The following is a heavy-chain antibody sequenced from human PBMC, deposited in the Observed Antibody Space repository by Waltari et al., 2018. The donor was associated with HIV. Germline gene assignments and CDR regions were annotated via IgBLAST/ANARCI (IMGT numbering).Heavy chain of an antibody. CDR3: ARGHPYYDYLSNYYRLAWFDP. CDR1: GGSISNFF. D-gene: IGHD3-3*01. Sequence: QVQLQESGPGLVKPSETLSLTCTVSGGSISNFFWSWIRQPPGKGLEWIGDIYYTGSTNFNPSLKSRVTISVDTSKNQFSLKLSSVTAADTAVYYCARGHPYYDYLSNYYRLAWFDPWGQGTLVTVSS. J-gene: IGHJ5*02. CDR2: IYYTGST. V-gene: IGHV4-59*01.